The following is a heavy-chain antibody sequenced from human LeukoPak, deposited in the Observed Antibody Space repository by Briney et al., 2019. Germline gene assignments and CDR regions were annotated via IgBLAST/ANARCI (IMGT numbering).Heavy chain of an antibody. V-gene: IGHV4-34*01. J-gene: IGHJ4*02. D-gene: IGHD4-17*01. CDR1: GGSFSGYY. CDR3: ARGHYGDLIGADY. Sequence: SETLSLTCAVYGGSFSGYYWSWIRQLPGKGLEWIGEINHSGSTNYNPSLKSRVTISVDTSKNQFSLKLSSVTAADTAVYYCARGHYGDLIGADYWGQGTLVTVSS. CDR2: INHSGST.